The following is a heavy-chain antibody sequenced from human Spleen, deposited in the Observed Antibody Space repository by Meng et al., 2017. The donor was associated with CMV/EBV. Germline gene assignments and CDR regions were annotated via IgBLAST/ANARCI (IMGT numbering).Heavy chain of an antibody. Sequence: FNFNTYTMHWVRQAPGKGLEWVALTSYDGSNTYYADSVKGRFTISRDNSRKTTYLQMNSLRPEDTAVYYCARDPIGENYRGSHFDYWGQGTLVTVSS. CDR1: FNFNTYT. D-gene: IGHD1-7*01. V-gene: IGHV3-30-3*01. CDR3: ARDPIGENYRGSHFDY. CDR2: TSYDGSNT. J-gene: IGHJ4*02.